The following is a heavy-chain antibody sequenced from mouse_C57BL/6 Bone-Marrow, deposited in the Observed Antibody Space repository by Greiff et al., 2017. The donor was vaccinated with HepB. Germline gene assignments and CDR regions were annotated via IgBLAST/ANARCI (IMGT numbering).Heavy chain of an antibody. CDR3: ANQLRGMDY. J-gene: IGHJ4*01. D-gene: IGHD1-1*01. CDR1: GYTFTDYY. Sequence: VQLQQSGPELVKPGASVKISCKASGYTFTDYYMNWVKQSHGKSLEWIGDINPNNGGTSYNQKFKGKATLTVDKSSSTAYMELRSLTSEDSAVYYCANQLRGMDYWGQGTSVTVSS. V-gene: IGHV1-26*01. CDR2: INPNNGGT.